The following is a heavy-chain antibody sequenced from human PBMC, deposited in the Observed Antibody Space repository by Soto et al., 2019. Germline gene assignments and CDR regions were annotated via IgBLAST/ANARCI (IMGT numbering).Heavy chain of an antibody. V-gene: IGHV1-24*01. CDR2: FDPEDGET. Sequence: ASVKVSCKVSGYTLTELSMHWVRQAPGKGLEWMGGFDPEDGETIYAQKFQGRVTMTEDTSTDTAYMELSSLRSEDTAVYYCATTVTHQFGEEAYNWYDPWGQGTLVTVSS. D-gene: IGHD3-10*01. J-gene: IGHJ5*02. CDR3: ATTVTHQFGEEAYNWYDP. CDR1: GYTLTELS.